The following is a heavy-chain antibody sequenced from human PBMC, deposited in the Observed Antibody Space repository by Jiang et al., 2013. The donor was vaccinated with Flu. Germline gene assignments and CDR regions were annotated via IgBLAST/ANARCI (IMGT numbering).Heavy chain of an antibody. V-gene: IGHV1-18*01. J-gene: IGHJ3*02. CDR1: GYTFTSYG. Sequence: SVKVSCKASGYTFTSYGISWVRQAPGQGLEWMGWISAYNGNTNYAQKLQGRVTMTTDTSTSTAYMELRSLRSDDTAVYYCASTLYGDPDDAFDIWGQGTMVTVSS. CDR3: ASTLYGDPDDAFDI. CDR2: ISAYNGNT. D-gene: IGHD4-17*01.